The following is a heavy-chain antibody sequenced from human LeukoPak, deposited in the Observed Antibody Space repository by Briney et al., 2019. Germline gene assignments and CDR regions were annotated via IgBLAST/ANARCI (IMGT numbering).Heavy chain of an antibody. CDR3: ARSSGWPYYYYGMDV. D-gene: IGHD6-19*01. CDR1: GGSISSYY. J-gene: IGHJ6*02. Sequence: SEALSLTCTVSGGSISSYYWSWIRQPPGKRLEWIGYIYYSGSTNYNPSLKSRVTISVDTSKNQFSLKLSSVTAADTAVYYCARSSGWPYYYYGMDVWGQGTTVTVSS. V-gene: IGHV4-59*01. CDR2: IYYSGST.